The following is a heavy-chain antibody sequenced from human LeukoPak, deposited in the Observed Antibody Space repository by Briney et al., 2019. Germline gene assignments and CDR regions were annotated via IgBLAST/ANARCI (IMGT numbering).Heavy chain of an antibody. CDR3: AREWYDAFDI. J-gene: IGHJ3*02. Sequence: GGSLRLSCAASGFTVSSNYMSWVRQAPGKGLEWVSVIYSGGSTYYADSVKGRFTISRDNAKNSLYLQMNSLRAEDTAVYYCAREWYDAFDIWGQGTMVTVSS. CDR1: GFTVSSNY. D-gene: IGHD2-15*01. V-gene: IGHV3-66*01. CDR2: IYSGGST.